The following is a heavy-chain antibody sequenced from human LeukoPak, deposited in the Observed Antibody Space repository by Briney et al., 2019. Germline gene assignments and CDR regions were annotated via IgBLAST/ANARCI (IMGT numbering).Heavy chain of an antibody. J-gene: IGHJ4*02. CDR2: ISSRSSYT. CDR3: ARTGVVAATVDY. Sequence: PGGSLRLSCAASGFTFSTYSMNWVRQAPGKGLEWVSFISSRSSYTYYADSVKGRFTISRDNAKNSLYLQMNSLRAEDTAVYYCARTGVVAATVDYWGQGTLVTVSS. V-gene: IGHV3-21*01. CDR1: GFTFSTYS. D-gene: IGHD2-15*01.